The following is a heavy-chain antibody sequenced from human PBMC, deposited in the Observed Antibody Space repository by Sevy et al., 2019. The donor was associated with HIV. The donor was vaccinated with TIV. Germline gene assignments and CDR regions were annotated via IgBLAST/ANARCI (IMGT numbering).Heavy chain of an antibody. D-gene: IGHD3-3*01. Sequence: GGSLRLSCAASGFTFSSYDMHWVRQAPGKGLECVAVISYDGSNKYYADSLKGRFTISRDNSKNTLFLHMNSLGAEDTGVYYCAKGGKNFWDSEDYYYVMDVWGPGTTVTVSS. CDR2: ISYDGSNK. CDR3: AKGGKNFWDSEDYYYVMDV. J-gene: IGHJ6*02. CDR1: GFTFSSYD. V-gene: IGHV3-30*18.